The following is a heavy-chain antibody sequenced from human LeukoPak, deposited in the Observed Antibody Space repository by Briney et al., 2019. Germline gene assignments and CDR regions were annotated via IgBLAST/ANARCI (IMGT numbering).Heavy chain of an antibody. D-gene: IGHD7-27*01. J-gene: IGHJ6*03. V-gene: IGHV2-70*11. CDR1: GFSLSTSGMC. CDR2: IDWDDDK. CDR3: ARGENNWGFSASYYYMDV. Sequence: SGPALVKPTQTLTLICTFSGFSLSTSGMCVSWIRQPPGKALEWLARIDWDDDKYYSTSLKTRLTISKDTSKNQVVLTTTNMDPVDTATYYCARGENNWGFSASYYYMDVWGKGTTVTVSS.